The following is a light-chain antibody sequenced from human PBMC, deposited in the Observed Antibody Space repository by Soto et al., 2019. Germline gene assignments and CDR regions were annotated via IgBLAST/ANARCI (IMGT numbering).Light chain of an antibody. Sequence: DIQLTQSPSFLSASVGARVTITCRASQGISSFLAWYQTKPGKAPKLLIYAASSLQSGVPSRFSGSGSGTDFTLTISSLQPEDLATYYGQQSYSTPPLTFGGGTKVDIK. CDR3: QQSYSTPPLT. CDR2: AAS. CDR1: QGISSF. V-gene: IGKV1-39*01. J-gene: IGKJ4*01.